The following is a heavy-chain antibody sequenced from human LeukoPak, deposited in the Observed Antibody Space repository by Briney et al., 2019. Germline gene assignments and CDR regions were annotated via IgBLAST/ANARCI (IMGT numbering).Heavy chain of an antibody. CDR2: ISYDGSNK. V-gene: IGHV3-30*04. J-gene: IGHJ4*02. D-gene: IGHD6-6*01. Sequence: GGSLRLSCAASGFTFSSYAMHWVRQAPGKGLEWVAVISYDGSNKYYADSVKGRLTISRDNSKNTLYLQMNSLRAEDTAVYYCASSYSSSSERDYWGQGTLVTVSS. CDR1: GFTFSSYA. CDR3: ASSYSSSSERDY.